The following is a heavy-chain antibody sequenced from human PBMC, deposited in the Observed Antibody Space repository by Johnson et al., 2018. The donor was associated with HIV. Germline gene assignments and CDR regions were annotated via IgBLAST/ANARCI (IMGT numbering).Heavy chain of an antibody. CDR3: ARDWRYGSGSYYLSGDAFDI. V-gene: IGHV3-7*01. D-gene: IGHD3-10*01. Sequence: VQLVESGGGLVQPGGSLRLSCAASGFTFSSYWMSWVRQAPGKGLEWVANIKQDGSEKYYVDSVKGRFTISRDNAKNSLYLQMNSLRAEDTAVYYCARDWRYGSGSYYLSGDAFDIWGQGTMVTVSS. CDR1: GFTFSSYW. CDR2: IKQDGSEK. J-gene: IGHJ3*02.